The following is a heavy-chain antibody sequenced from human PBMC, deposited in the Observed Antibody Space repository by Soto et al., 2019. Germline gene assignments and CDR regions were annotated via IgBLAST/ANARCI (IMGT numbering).Heavy chain of an antibody. J-gene: IGHJ4*02. Sequence: GGSLRLSCAASGFTFSIYAMSWVRQAPGKGLEWVSAISGSGGSTYYADSVKGRFTISRDNSKNTLYLQMNSLRAEDTAVYYCAKAESYYYDSSGYTDYWGQGTLVTVSS. V-gene: IGHV3-23*01. CDR1: GFTFSIYA. CDR2: ISGSGGST. CDR3: AKAESYYYDSSGYTDY. D-gene: IGHD3-22*01.